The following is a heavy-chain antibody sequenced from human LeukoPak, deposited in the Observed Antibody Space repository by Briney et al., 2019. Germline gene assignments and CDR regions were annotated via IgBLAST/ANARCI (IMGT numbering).Heavy chain of an antibody. V-gene: IGHV4-59*08. CDR1: GGSISSYY. D-gene: IGHD6-13*01. Sequence: SETLSLTCTVSGGSISSYYWSWIRQPPGKGLEWIGYIYYGGSTNYNPSLKSRVTISVDTSKNQFSLKLSSVTAADTAVYYCARQGYSSSWYFDYWGQGTLVTVSS. CDR3: ARQGYSSSWYFDY. J-gene: IGHJ4*02. CDR2: IYYGGST.